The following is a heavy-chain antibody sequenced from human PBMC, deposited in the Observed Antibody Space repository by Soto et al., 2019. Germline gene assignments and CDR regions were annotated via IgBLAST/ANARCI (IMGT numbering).Heavy chain of an antibody. CDR2: IYYSGST. Sequence: PSETLSLTCTVSGGSISSYYWSWIRQPPGKGLEWIGYIYYSGSTNYNPSLKSRVTISVDTSKNQFSLKLSSVTAADTAVYYCARAGIVATSFYAFDIWGQGTMVTVSS. CDR3: ARAGIVATSFYAFDI. J-gene: IGHJ3*02. V-gene: IGHV4-59*01. D-gene: IGHD5-12*01. CDR1: GGSISSYY.